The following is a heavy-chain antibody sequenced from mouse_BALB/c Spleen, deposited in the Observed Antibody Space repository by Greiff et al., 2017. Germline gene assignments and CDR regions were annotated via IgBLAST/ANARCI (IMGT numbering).Heavy chain of an antibody. V-gene: IGHV2-6-7*01. CDR1: GFSLTGYG. D-gene: IGHD1-1*01. Sequence: QVQLKESGPGLVAPSQSLSITCTVSGFSLTGYGVNWVRQPPGKGLEWLGMIWGDGSTDYNSALKSRLSISKDNSKSQVFLKMNSLQTDDTARYYCARDYYGSSSYWYFDVWGAGTTVTVSS. CDR2: IWGDGST. J-gene: IGHJ1*01. CDR3: ARDYYGSSSYWYFDV.